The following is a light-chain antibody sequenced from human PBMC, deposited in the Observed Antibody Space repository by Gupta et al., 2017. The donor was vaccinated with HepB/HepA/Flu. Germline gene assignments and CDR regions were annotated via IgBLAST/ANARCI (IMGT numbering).Light chain of an antibody. J-gene: IGLJ3*02. CDR2: DTN. Sequence: QAVVTQEPSLTVSPGGTVTRTCAPSTGDVLSGHCTYWFQLKPGQAPRTLIFDTNNKQSWTPARFSASLLGGKAALTLSGAQPEDEAEYYGLLFYSGIWVFGGGTKLTVL. CDR1: TGDVLSGHC. V-gene: IGLV7-46*01. CDR3: LLFYSGIWV.